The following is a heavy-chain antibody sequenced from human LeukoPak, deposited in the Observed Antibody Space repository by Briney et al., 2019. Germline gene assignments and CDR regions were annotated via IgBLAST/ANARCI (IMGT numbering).Heavy chain of an antibody. D-gene: IGHD2-2*01. CDR3: ARHDIVVVPAARRIGFDY. V-gene: IGHV4-34*01. J-gene: IGHJ4*02. CDR2: INHSGST. Sequence: PSETLSLTCAVYGGSFSGYYWSWIRQPPGKGLEWIGEINHSGSTNYNPSLKSRVTISVDTSKNQFSLKLSSVTAADTAVYYCARHDIVVVPAARRIGFDYWGQGTLVTVSS. CDR1: GGSFSGYY.